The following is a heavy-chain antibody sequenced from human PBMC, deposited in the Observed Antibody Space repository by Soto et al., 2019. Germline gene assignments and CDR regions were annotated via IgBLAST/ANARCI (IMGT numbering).Heavy chain of an antibody. CDR2: ISRNSGSI. Sequence: EVQLVESGGGSVQPDRSLRLSCAASGFIFDDYAMHWVRQAPGKGLEWVSGISRNSGSIAYADSVKGRFTISRDNAKKSLYLEMNSLRAEDTALYYCAKSLKIFGLATTRSGPLDSWGQGALVTVSS. V-gene: IGHV3-9*01. J-gene: IGHJ4*02. CDR1: GFIFDDYA. CDR3: AKSLKIFGLATTRSGPLDS. D-gene: IGHD3-3*01.